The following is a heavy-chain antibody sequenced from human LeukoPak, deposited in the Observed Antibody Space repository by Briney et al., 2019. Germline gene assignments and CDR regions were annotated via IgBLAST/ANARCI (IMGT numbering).Heavy chain of an antibody. CDR1: GFTFSSYA. Sequence: GGSLRLSCAASGFTFSSYAMHWVRQAPGKGLEWVAVISYDGSNKYYADSVKGRFTISRDNSKNTLYLQMNSLRAEDTAVYYCARSDIVVVPGGYWGQGTLVTVSS. CDR3: ARSDIVVVPGGY. V-gene: IGHV3-30-3*01. D-gene: IGHD2-2*01. J-gene: IGHJ4*02. CDR2: ISYDGSNK.